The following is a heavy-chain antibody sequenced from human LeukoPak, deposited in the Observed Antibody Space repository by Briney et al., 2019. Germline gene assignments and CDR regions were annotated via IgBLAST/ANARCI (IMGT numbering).Heavy chain of an antibody. V-gene: IGHV1-69*04. D-gene: IGHD5-18*01. CDR1: GGTFSSYA. CDR2: IIPIFGIA. J-gene: IGHJ4*02. Sequence: SVKVSCKASGGTFSSYAISWVRQAPGQGLEWMGRIIPIFGIANYAQKCQGRVTITADKSTSSAYMGLRSMRSDDTAVYCCARGPVQLWEQRSLDYWGQGTLVTVSS. CDR3: ARGPVQLWEQRSLDY.